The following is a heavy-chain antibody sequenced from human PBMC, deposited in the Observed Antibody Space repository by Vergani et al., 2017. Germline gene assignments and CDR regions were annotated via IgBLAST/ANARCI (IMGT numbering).Heavy chain of an antibody. CDR1: GGSISSYY. CDR3: ARVVSSSWRTAYFDY. CDR2: IYTSGST. J-gene: IGHJ4*02. V-gene: IGHV4-4*07. D-gene: IGHD6-13*01. Sequence: QVQLQESGPGLVQPSETLSLTCTVSGGSISSYYWSWIRQPAGKGLEWIGRIYTSGSTNYNPSLKSRVTMSVDTSKNQFSLKLSSVTAADTAVYYCARVVSSSWRTAYFDYWGQGTLVTVSS.